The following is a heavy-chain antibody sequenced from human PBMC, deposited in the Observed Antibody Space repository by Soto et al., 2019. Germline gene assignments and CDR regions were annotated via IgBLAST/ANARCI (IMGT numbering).Heavy chain of an antibody. V-gene: IGHV3-7*03. Sequence: HPGGSLRLSCVGSGFGFSDYPLNWVRQAPGQGLEWVANINRHGTSTNYVDSVRGRFSTSRDNTRNSFYLNMDSLRVGDTATYYCVRGTPTPGLDIWGRGTTVTVSS. CDR1: GFGFSDYP. D-gene: IGHD1-1*01. CDR2: INRHGTST. CDR3: VRGTPTPGLDI. J-gene: IGHJ6*02.